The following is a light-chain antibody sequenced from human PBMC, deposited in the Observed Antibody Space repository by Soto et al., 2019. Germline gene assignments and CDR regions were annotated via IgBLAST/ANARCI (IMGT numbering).Light chain of an antibody. CDR1: QSVPGRS. CDR3: QQCGGSPGT. J-gene: IGKJ1*01. V-gene: IGKV3-20*01. CDR2: DAS. Sequence: EIVLTQSPGTLSLYPGERATLACRASQSVPGRSLAWYQQWPGQAPRLLISDASNRVTGIPDRFSGSGSGTDFTLTISRLDPEDFAVYSCQQCGGSPGTFGQGTKVEIK.